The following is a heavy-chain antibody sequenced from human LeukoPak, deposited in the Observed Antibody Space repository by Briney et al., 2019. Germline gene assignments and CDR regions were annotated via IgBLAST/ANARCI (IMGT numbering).Heavy chain of an antibody. CDR2: INHSGST. CDR3: ARRLAGPTYFDY. D-gene: IGHD6-19*01. Sequence: PSETLSLTCAVYGGSFSGYYWSWIRQPPGKGLEWIGEINHSGSTNYNPSLKSRVTISVDTSKNQFSLKLSSVTAADTAVYYCARRLAGPTYFDYWGQGTLVTVAS. CDR1: GGSFSGYY. J-gene: IGHJ4*02. V-gene: IGHV4-34*01.